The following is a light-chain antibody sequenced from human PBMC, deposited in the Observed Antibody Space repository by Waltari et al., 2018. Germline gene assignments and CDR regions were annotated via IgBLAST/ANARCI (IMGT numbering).Light chain of an antibody. V-gene: IGLV1-36*01. Sequence: QSVLTQPPSVSEAPRQRVPLSCSGSSSHIGRNGVNWYQQVPGKAPKLLIYFDELLPSGVSDRFSASKSGTSASLAISGLQSDDEADYYCSVWDASVNGVIFGGGTRLTVL. CDR2: FDE. CDR1: SSHIGRNG. J-gene: IGLJ2*01. CDR3: SVWDASVNGVI.